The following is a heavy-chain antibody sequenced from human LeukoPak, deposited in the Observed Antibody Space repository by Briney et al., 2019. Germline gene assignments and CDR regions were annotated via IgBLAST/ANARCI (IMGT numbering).Heavy chain of an antibody. D-gene: IGHD3-9*01. CDR3: AKYRIRYFDWLFHYFDY. CDR2: ISGSGGST. V-gene: IGHV3-23*01. J-gene: IGHJ4*02. Sequence: GGSLRLSCAASGFTCSSYAMSWVRQAPGKALEWVSAISGSGGSTYYADSVKGRFTISRDNSKNTLYLQMNSLRAEDTAVYYCAKYRIRYFDWLFHYFDYWGQGTLVTVSS. CDR1: GFTCSSYA.